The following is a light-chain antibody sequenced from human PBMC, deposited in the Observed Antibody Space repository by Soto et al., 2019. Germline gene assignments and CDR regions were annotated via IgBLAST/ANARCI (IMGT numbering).Light chain of an antibody. CDR3: SSYTSSRTRV. V-gene: IGLV2-14*01. Sequence: QSALTQPASVSGSPGQSITISCTGTSSDVGGYNYVSWYQQHPGKAPELMIYDVSNRPSGVSNRFSGSKSGNTASLTISGLQAEDEADYYCSSYTSSRTRVFGTGTKSPS. J-gene: IGLJ1*01. CDR2: DVS. CDR1: SSDVGGYNY.